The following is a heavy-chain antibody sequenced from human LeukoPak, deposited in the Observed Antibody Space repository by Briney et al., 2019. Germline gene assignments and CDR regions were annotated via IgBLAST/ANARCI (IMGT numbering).Heavy chain of an antibody. CDR1: VYTCTSYD. V-gene: IGHV1-8*01. CDR3: AKSIAGRGAVEWFDH. D-gene: IGHD6-6*01. Sequence: ASVTVSLKSSVYTCTSYDFNWLRQPTPPGLEWVGWMNHNSGNTGYAQKFQGRVTITRNTSISTAYMELSSLRSEDTAVYYCAKSIAGRGAVEWFDHWGEGSLVTVSS. J-gene: IGHJ5*02. CDR2: MNHNSGNT.